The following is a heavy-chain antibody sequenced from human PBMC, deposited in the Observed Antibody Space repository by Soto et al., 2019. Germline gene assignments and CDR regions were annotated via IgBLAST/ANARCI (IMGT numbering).Heavy chain of an antibody. D-gene: IGHD4-17*01. J-gene: IGHJ6*02. CDR3: ARSPATIRYYHSVDG. V-gene: IGHV3-13*01. CDR2: IGSGGET. Sequence: EVQLVESGGGLVQPGGSLRLSCAASGFTFSSFAMQWVRQTTGKGLEWVSSIGSGGETYYAGSVKRRFTISRENAKNPMYLLCISLRAVDSGVYYCARSPATIRYYHSVDGWGQGTRVTVS. CDR1: GFTFSSFA.